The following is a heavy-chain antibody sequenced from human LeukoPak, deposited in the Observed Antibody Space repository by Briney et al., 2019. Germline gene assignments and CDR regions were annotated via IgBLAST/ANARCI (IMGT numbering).Heavy chain of an antibody. CDR3: ARVSGSGRSGYSTLDY. V-gene: IGHV1-2*02. J-gene: IGHJ4*02. CDR1: GYTFTSYG. CDR2: INPNSGGT. D-gene: IGHD3-3*01. Sequence: ASVKVSCKASGYTFTSYGISWVRQAPGQGLEWMGWINPNSGGTNYAQKFQGRVTMTRDTSISTAYMELSRLRSDDTAVYYCARVSGSGRSGYSTLDYWGQGTLVTVSS.